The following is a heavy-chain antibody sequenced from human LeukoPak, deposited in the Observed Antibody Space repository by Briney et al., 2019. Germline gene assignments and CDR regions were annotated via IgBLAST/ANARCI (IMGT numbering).Heavy chain of an antibody. J-gene: IGHJ4*02. CDR2: ISTGGITI. V-gene: IGHV3-48*03. CDR1: GFTFSSYE. Sequence: GGSLRLSCAASGFTFSSYEMNWVRQAPGKGLEWVSYISTGGITIYYANSVKGRFTISRDNAKNSLYLQMNSLRAEDTAVYYCARGNCSSASCYTDFDYWGQGTLVTVSS. D-gene: IGHD2-2*02. CDR3: ARGNCSSASCYTDFDY.